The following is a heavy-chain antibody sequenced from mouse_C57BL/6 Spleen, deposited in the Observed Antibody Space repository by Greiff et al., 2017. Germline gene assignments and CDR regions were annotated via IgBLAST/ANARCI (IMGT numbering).Heavy chain of an antibody. CDR1: GFTFSNYW. J-gene: IGHJ4*01. Sequence: EVKLMESGGGLVQPGGSMKLSCVASGFTFSNYWMNWVRQSPEKGLEWVAQIRLKSDNYATHYAESVKGRFTISRDDSKSSVYLQMNNLRAEDTGIYYCTGVGDYAMDYWGQGTSVTVSS. D-gene: IGHD4-1*01. CDR3: TGVGDYAMDY. CDR2: IRLKSDNYAT. V-gene: IGHV6-3*01.